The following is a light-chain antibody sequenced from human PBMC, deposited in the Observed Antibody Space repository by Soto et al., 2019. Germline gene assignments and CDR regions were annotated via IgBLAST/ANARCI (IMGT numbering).Light chain of an antibody. CDR2: KAS. CDR3: QQSFT. V-gene: IGKV1-5*03. CDR1: QSISSW. J-gene: IGKJ3*01. Sequence: DIQMTQSPSTLSASVGDRVTITCRASQSISSWLAWYQQKPGKAPKLLIYKASSLESGVPSRFSGSGSGTEFTRPISSLQPDYFATYYCQQSFTFGAGTKVDIK.